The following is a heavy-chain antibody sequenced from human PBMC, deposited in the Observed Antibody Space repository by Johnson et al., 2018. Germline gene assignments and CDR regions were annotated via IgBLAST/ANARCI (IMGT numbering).Heavy chain of an antibody. Sequence: VQLGESGGGLVKPGGSLRLSCAASGFAFSNAWMSWVRQAPGKGLAWVGRINRKTAGGTTDYATPVTGRFTISRDDSKNTLFLQMNSLKSEDTALYYCTPGITRVGGYDSDGTDVGGQGTTVTVSS. CDR2: INRKTAGGTT. CDR1: GFAFSNAW. D-gene: IGHD3-10*01. J-gene: IGHJ6*02. V-gene: IGHV3-15*01. CDR3: TPGITRVGGYDSDGTDV.